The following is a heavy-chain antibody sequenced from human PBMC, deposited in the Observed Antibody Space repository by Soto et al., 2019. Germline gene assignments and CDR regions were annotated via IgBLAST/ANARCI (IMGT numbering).Heavy chain of an antibody. D-gene: IGHD6-19*01. CDR1: GGSNSNYH. Sequence: SETLSLTCTVSGGSNSNYHWSWIRQPPGKGLEWIGYIYYSGSTNYNPSLKSRVTISVDTSKNQFSLKLRSVTAADTAVYYCTRHLGRAVAGFDYWGQGTLVTVSS. V-gene: IGHV4-59*08. J-gene: IGHJ4*02. CDR2: IYYSGST. CDR3: TRHLGRAVAGFDY.